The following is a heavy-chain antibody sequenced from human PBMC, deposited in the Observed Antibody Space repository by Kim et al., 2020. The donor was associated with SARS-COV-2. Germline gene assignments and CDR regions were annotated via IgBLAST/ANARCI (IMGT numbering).Heavy chain of an antibody. V-gene: IGHV3-20*04. CDR2: INWNGGST. D-gene: IGHD4-17*01. CDR1: GFTFDDYG. J-gene: IGHJ6*02. CDR3: ARVYGDYSDLHMDV. Sequence: GGSLRLSCAASGFTFDDYGMSWVRQAPGKGLEWVSGINWNGGSTGYADSVKGRFTISRDNAKNSLYLQMNSLRAEDTALYYCARVYGDYSDLHMDVWGQGTTVTVSS.